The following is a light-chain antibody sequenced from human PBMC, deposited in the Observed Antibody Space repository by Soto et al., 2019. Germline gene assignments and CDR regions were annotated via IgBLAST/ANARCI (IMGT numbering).Light chain of an antibody. CDR2: EVS. CDR3: SSYTSSSTLV. Sequence: QSALTQPASVSLSPGHSITISCTGTSSDVGAYNYVSWYQQHPGKAPKLMIYEVSHRPSGVSNRFSGSKSGNTASLTISGLQAEDEADYYCSSYTSSSTLVFATGTKVTVL. J-gene: IGLJ1*01. V-gene: IGLV2-14*01. CDR1: SSDVGAYNY.